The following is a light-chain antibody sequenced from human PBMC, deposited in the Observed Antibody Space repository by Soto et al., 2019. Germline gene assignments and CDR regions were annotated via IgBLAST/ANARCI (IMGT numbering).Light chain of an antibody. CDR3: QHYNSYSEA. CDR1: QSGSSN. Sequence: ERVMTQSPATLSASPGERATRACRASQSGSSNLAWYQQKPGQAPRLLIYGASTRATGIPARFSGSGSGTEFTLTISSLQPDDFATYYCQHYNSYSEAFGQGTKVDIK. V-gene: IGKV3-15*01. J-gene: IGKJ1*01. CDR2: GAS.